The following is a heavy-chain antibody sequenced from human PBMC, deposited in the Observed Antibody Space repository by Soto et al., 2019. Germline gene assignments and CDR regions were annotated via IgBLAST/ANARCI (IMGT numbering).Heavy chain of an antibody. CDR1: GGSFSSYA. CDR3: ARDRWGKGATY. J-gene: IGHJ4*02. D-gene: IGHD1-26*01. CDR2: IIPIFGTA. Sequence: SGNVSCEASGGSFSSYAISWVRQAPGQGLEWMGGIIPIFGTANYAQKFQGRVTITADESTSTAYMELSSLRSEDTAVYYCARDRWGKGATYWGQGTLVTVSS. V-gene: IGHV1-69*13.